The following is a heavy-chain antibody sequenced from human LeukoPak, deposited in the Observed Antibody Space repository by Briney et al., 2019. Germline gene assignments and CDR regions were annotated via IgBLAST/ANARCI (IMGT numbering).Heavy chain of an antibody. D-gene: IGHD2-2*01. CDR3: ARDDCSCISCYHNWFDP. CDR1: GFTFSSYW. J-gene: IGHJ5*02. CDR2: IKQDGSEK. V-gene: IGHV3-7*01. Sequence: GGSLRLSCAASGFTFSSYWMSWVRHAPGKGLEWVTNIKQDGSEKYYVDSVKGRFTISRDNAKNSLYLQMNSLRVEDTAVYYCARDDCSCISCYHNWFDPWGQGTLVTVSS.